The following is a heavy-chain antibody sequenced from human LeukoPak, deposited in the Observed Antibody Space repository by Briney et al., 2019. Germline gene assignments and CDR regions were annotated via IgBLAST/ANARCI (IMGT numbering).Heavy chain of an antibody. CDR1: GFTFSSYA. V-gene: IGHV3-23*01. CDR2: ISGSGGST. Sequence: GGSLRLSCAASGFTFSSYAMSWVRQAPGKGLEWVSAISGSGGSTYYADSVKGRFTISRDNSKNTQYLQMNSLRAEDTAVYYCAKWSIAAAGTANYYYGMDVWGQGTTVTVSS. CDR3: AKWSIAAAGTANYYYGMDV. J-gene: IGHJ6*02. D-gene: IGHD6-13*01.